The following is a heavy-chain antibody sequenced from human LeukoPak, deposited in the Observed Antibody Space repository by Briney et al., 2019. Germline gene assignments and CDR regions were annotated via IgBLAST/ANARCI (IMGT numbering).Heavy chain of an antibody. D-gene: IGHD4-11*01. Sequence: SETLSLTCTVSGGSISSSSYYWGWIRQHPGKGLEWIGYIYYSGSTDYNPSLKSRVTISVDTSKNQFSLKLSSVTAADTAVYYCAREGVTKYYFDYWGQGTLVTVSS. CDR2: IYYSGST. V-gene: IGHV4-61*01. CDR1: GGSISSSSYY. CDR3: AREGVTKYYFDY. J-gene: IGHJ4*02.